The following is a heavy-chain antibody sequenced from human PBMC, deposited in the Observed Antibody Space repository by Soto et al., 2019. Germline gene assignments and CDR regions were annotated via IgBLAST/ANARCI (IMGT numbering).Heavy chain of an antibody. D-gene: IGHD3-22*01. CDR1: GGSISSGGYY. CDR2: IYYSGST. CDR3: ATYDSSAYYSGSPIGWFDP. J-gene: IGHJ5*02. Sequence: QVQLQESGPGLVKPSQTLSLTCTVSGGSISSGGYYWSWIRQHPGKGLEWIGYIYYSGSTYYNPSVXSRVTITVHTSXTXFXLKLSSVTAADTAVYYCATYDSSAYYSGSPIGWFDPWGQGTLVTVSS. V-gene: IGHV4-31*03.